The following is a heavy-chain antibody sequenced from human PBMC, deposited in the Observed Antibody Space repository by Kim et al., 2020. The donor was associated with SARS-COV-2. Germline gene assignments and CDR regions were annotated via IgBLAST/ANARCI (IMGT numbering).Heavy chain of an antibody. CDR3: APCIYPAAYYYAGM. CDR2: IGSSGSHD. CDR1: GLSFSSYS. J-gene: IGHJ6*01. V-gene: IGHV3-21*01. D-gene: IGHD2-15*01. Sequence: GGSLRLSCAASGLSFSSYSMNWVRQAPGKGLEWVSSIGSSGSHDYYAYAASGRGRITIHNDKNSHYLQLDSKSPRDADTDVCECAPCIYPAAYYYAGM.